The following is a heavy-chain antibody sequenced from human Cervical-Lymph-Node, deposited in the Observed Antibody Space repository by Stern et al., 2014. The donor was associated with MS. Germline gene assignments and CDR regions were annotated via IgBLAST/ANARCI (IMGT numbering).Heavy chain of an antibody. CDR3: AIDLGDGLFDL. CDR1: GFNFRSYD. Sequence: VQLVESGGGLVQPGGSLRLSCAASGFNFRSYDMHWSRQDTGKGLEWDSDIGTAGDTDYRGYLKGRFSIPREKAKDHVDLQINSLRAGDTAVYYCAIDLGDGLFDLWGRGTLVTVSS. CDR2: IGTAGDT. J-gene: IGHJ2*01. V-gene: IGHV3-13*01. D-gene: IGHD5-24*01.